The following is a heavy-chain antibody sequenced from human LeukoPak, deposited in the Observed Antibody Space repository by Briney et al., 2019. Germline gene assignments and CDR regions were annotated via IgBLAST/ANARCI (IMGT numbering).Heavy chain of an antibody. J-gene: IGHJ3*02. Sequence: PGGSLRLSCVGSGFTFSNYLMNWVRQAPGKGLEWVSFISSTGGTIYYADAVKGRFTVSRDNAKNSLLLQMNSLRAEDTALYYCAPLELYAFDIWGQGTMVTVSS. D-gene: IGHD1-1*01. V-gene: IGHV3-48*01. CDR2: ISSTGGTI. CDR1: GFTFSNYL. CDR3: APLELYAFDI.